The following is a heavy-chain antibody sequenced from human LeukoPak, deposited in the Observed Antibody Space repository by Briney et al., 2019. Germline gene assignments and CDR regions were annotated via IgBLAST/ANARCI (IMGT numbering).Heavy chain of an antibody. V-gene: IGHV3-23*01. J-gene: IGHJ6*03. CDR2: ISGSGGST. CDR1: GFTFSSYA. Sequence: GGSLTLSCAASGFTFSSYAMSWLRQAPGKGLDWVSAISGSGGSTYYADSVKGRFTISRDNSKNTLYLQMNSLRAEDTAVYYCAKVAHYDFWSGPDYYMDVWGKGTTVTVSS. D-gene: IGHD3-3*01. CDR3: AKVAHYDFWSGPDYYMDV.